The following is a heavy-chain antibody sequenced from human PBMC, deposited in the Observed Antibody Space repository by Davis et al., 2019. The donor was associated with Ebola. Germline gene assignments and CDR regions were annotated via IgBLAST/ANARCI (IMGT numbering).Heavy chain of an antibody. J-gene: IGHJ4*02. V-gene: IGHV3-48*04. CDR2: ISSSGSTI. Sequence: GGSLRLSCAASGFTFSSYAMSWVRQAPGKGLEWVSYISSSGSTIYYADSVKGRFTISRDNAKNSLYLQMNSLRAEDTAVYYCARVSTHIAGGLDYWGQGTLVTVSS. CDR3: ARVSTHIAGGLDY. D-gene: IGHD1-26*01. CDR1: GFTFSSYA.